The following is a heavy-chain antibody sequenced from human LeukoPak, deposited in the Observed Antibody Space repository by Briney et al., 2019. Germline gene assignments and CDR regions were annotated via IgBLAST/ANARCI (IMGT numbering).Heavy chain of an antibody. CDR1: GGSVSSGSFY. CDR2: IYYSGST. CDR3: ATRYCSGGSCRFDY. J-gene: IGHJ4*02. Sequence: PSETLSLTWTVSGGSVSSGSFYWSWIRQRPGKGLEWIGYIYYSGSTNYNPSLKSRVTISVDTSKSQFSLKLSSVAAADTAVYYCATRYCSGGSCRFDYWGQGTLVTVSS. V-gene: IGHV4-61*01. D-gene: IGHD2-15*01.